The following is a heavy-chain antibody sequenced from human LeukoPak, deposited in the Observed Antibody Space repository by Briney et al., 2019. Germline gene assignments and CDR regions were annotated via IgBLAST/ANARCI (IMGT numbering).Heavy chain of an antibody. Sequence: PGGSLRLSCSASGFTFSSYAMHWVRQAPGKGLEYVSAISSNGGSTYYADSVKGRFTISRDNSKNTLYLQMSSLRAEDTAVYYCVKPGNGLVSYFDYWGQGTLVTVSS. V-gene: IGHV3-64D*09. CDR2: ISSNGGST. CDR1: GFTFSSYA. D-gene: IGHD3/OR15-3a*01. J-gene: IGHJ4*02. CDR3: VKPGNGLVSYFDY.